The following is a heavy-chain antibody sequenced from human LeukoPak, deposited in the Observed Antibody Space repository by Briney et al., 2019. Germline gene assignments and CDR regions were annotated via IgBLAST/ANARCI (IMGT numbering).Heavy chain of an antibody. CDR2: IGSSGAIR. V-gene: IGHV3-48*03. D-gene: IGHD6-19*01. J-gene: IGHJ4*02. CDR1: GFPFSVYE. CDR3: ALLAVASDFDY. Sequence: GGSLERSCAVSGFPFSVYEMNWVRQAPGKGLEWVSNIGSSGAIRHYADSVKGRFSISRDNAENSLFLQMNSLRVEDTGIYYCALLAVASDFDYWGQGALVTVSS.